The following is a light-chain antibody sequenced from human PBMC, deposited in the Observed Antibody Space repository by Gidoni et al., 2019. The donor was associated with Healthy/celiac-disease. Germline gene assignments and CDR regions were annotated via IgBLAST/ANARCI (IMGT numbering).Light chain of an antibody. CDR3: QQGNRFPVT. J-gene: IGKJ4*01. V-gene: IGKV1-12*01. CDR2: GTS. Sequence: IQLTPSPSSLSASVADRVTITCRASQGISSYLAWYQQKPGKAPNLLISGTSSLQSGVPSRFSGSGSGTDFTLTISSLQHEDFATYYCQQGNRFPVTFGGGTKVEIK. CDR1: QGISSY.